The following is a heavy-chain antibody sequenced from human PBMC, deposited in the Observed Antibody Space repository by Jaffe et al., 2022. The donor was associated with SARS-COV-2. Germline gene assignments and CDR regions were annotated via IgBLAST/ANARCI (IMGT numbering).Heavy chain of an antibody. J-gene: IGHJ5*02. V-gene: IGHV3-49*03. CDR3: KGGTTVTTGGWFDP. D-gene: IGHD4-17*01. CDR1: GFTFGDYA. Sequence: EVQLVESGGGLVQPGRSLRLSCTASGFTFGDYAMSWFRQAPGKGLEWVGFIRSKAYGGTTEYAASVKGRFTISRDDSKSIAYLQMNSLKTEDTAVYYCKGGTTVTTGGWFDPWGQGTLVTVSS. CDR2: IRSKAYGGTT.